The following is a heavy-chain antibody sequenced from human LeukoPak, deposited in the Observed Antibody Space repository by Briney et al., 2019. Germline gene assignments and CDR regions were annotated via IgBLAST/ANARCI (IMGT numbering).Heavy chain of an antibody. J-gene: IGHJ6*02. Sequence: GGSLRLSCAASGFTFSDLYMDWVRQAPGKGLEWVGHTRNKTKSYTTEYAASVKDRFSISRDDSKNSLYLQMNSLKTEDTAVYYRARVVVLLGHYVLDVWGQGTTVTVSS. CDR2: TRNKTKSYTT. V-gene: IGHV3-72*01. CDR1: GFTFSDLY. D-gene: IGHD2-2*01. CDR3: ARVVVLLGHYVLDV.